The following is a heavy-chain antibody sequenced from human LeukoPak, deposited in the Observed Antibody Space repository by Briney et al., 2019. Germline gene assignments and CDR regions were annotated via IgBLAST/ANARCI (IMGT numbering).Heavy chain of an antibody. CDR3: AREPNGDYDAFDI. CDR1: GGSISSDS. V-gene: IGHV4-59*01. Sequence: KPSETLSLTCTVSGGSISSDSWTWIRQPPGKGLEWIGNIYYTGSTIDNPSLKSRVTMSVDTSRNRVSLRLTSVTAADTAVYYCAREPNGDYDAFDIWGQGTMVTVSS. CDR2: IYYTGST. D-gene: IGHD4-17*01. J-gene: IGHJ3*02.